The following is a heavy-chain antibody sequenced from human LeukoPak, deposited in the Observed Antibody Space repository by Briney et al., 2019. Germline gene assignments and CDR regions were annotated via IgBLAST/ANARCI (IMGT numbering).Heavy chain of an antibody. CDR1: GFTFRTSW. Sequence: GGSLRLSCGASGFTFRTSWMNWVRQAPGKGLEWVASINPDGSEKYSVDSVKDRFTISRDNAKNSLYLRMNSLRAEDTAVYYCARDRGYSSFDYWGQGTLVTVSS. V-gene: IGHV3-7*01. CDR3: ARDRGYSSFDY. D-gene: IGHD6-19*01. J-gene: IGHJ4*02. CDR2: INPDGSEK.